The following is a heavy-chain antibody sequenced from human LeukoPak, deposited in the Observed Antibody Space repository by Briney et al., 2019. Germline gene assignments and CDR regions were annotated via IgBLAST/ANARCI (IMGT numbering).Heavy chain of an antibody. D-gene: IGHD6-13*01. J-gene: IGHJ5*02. CDR1: GYSISSGYY. V-gene: IGHV4-38-2*02. CDR2: IYHSGST. CDR3: AGSFPEVGIAAERWFDP. Sequence: PSETLSLTCTVSGYSISSGYYWGWIRQPPGKGLEWIGSIYHSGSTYYNPSLKSRVTISVDTSKNQFSLQLNSVTPEDTAVYYCAGSFPEVGIAAERWFDPWGQGTLVTVSS.